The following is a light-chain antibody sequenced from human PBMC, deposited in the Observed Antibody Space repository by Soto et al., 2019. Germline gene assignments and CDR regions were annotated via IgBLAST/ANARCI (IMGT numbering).Light chain of an antibody. CDR2: DAS. V-gene: IGKV1-5*01. CDR1: QSVSGW. Sequence: DIQMTQSPSTLSASVGGRVTITCRASQSVSGWLAWYQQKPGKPPNLLIYDASTLQSGVPSRFSGSGSETEFTLTISSLQPEDFATYYSQQYSSYALFGQGTKVDIK. J-gene: IGKJ1*01. CDR3: QQYSSYAL.